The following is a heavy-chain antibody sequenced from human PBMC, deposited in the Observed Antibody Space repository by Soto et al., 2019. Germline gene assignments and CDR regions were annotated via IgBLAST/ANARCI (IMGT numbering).Heavy chain of an antibody. CDR3: ARYCSGGSCYPPDYYYGMDV. Sequence: QVQLVQSGAEVKKPGSSVKVSCKASGGTFSSYTISWVRQAPGQGLEWMGRIIPILGIANYAQKFQGRVTIPAAKTTSAAYMELSSLRSEDTAVYYCARYCSGGSCYPPDYYYGMDVWGQGTTVTVSS. CDR2: IIPILGIA. D-gene: IGHD2-15*01. CDR1: GGTFSSYT. J-gene: IGHJ6*02. V-gene: IGHV1-69*02.